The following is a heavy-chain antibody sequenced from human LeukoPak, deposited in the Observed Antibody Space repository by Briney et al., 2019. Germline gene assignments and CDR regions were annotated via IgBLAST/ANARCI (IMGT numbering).Heavy chain of an antibody. D-gene: IGHD3-22*01. J-gene: IGHJ5*02. CDR1: GGTFSSYA. CDR3: AREVGHYYDSSGYHWFDP. Sequence: ASVMVSCKASGGTFSSYAISWVRQAPGQGLEWMGRIIPIFGTANYAQKFQGRVTITTDESTSTAYMELSSLRSEGTAVYYCAREVGHYYDSSGYHWFDPWGQGTLVTVSS. CDR2: IIPIFGTA. V-gene: IGHV1-69*05.